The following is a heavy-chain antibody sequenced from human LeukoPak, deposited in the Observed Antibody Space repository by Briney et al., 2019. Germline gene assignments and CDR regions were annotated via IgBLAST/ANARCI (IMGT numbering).Heavy chain of an antibody. V-gene: IGHV3-23*01. D-gene: IGHD6-19*01. CDR1: GFTFGSYA. Sequence: GGSLRLSWAASGFTFGSYAMSWVRQAPGKGMEWVSAISGSGGSTYYADSVKGRFTISRDNSKNTLYLQMNSLRAEDTAVYYCAKDSSGWYGDNWFDPWGQGTLVTVSS. CDR3: AKDSSGWYGDNWFDP. J-gene: IGHJ5*02. CDR2: ISGSGGST.